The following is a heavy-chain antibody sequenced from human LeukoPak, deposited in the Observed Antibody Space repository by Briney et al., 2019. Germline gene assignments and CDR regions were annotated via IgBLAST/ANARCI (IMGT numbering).Heavy chain of an antibody. J-gene: IGHJ5*02. D-gene: IGHD4-17*01. CDR3: ARDRTTVTTIFSWIYWFDP. V-gene: IGHV1-69*04. Sequence: SVKVSCKASGGTFSSYAISWVRQAPGQGLEWMGRIIPILGIANYAQKFQGRVTITADKSTSTAYMELSSLRSEDTAVYYCARDRTTVTTIFSWIYWFDPWGQGTLVTVSS. CDR2: IIPILGIA. CDR1: GGTFSSYA.